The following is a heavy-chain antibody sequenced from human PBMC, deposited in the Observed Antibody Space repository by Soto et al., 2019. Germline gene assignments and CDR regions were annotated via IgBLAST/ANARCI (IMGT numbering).Heavy chain of an antibody. J-gene: IGHJ4*02. CDR2: IKRDGSEK. V-gene: IGHV3-7*03. CDR3: ARVRATDYEIDY. Sequence: GSLRLSCTASGVMFGSYWMTWVRHVPGKGLQWVANIKRDGSEKYYVDFVKGRFTISRDDADNSVFLDMNNLRVDDTATYYCARVRATDYEIDYWGQGALVTVSS. D-gene: IGHD4-17*01. CDR1: GVMFGSYW.